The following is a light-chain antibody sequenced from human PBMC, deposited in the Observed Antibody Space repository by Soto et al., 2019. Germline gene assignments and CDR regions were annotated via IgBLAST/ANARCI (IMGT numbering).Light chain of an antibody. V-gene: IGKV1-12*01. CDR2: DTS. J-gene: IGKJ4*01. CDR1: QGISSW. Sequence: DIQLAQSPSSVSSSVGDRVTITCRASQGISSWLAWYQQKPGKAPKLLIYDTSILQSGVPSRFSGSGAGTDFTLTISSLQPEDFATYYCQQANSLPLTFGGGTKVEIK. CDR3: QQANSLPLT.